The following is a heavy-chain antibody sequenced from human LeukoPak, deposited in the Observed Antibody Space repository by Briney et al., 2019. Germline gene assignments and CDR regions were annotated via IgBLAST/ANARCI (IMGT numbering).Heavy chain of an antibody. CDR2: IYHSGST. V-gene: IGHV4-4*02. CDR1: GGSISSSNW. J-gene: IGHJ5*02. Sequence: PSETLSLTCAVSGGSISSSNWWSWVRQPPGKGLEWIGEIYHSGSTNYNPSLKSRVTISVDKSKNQFSLKLSSVTAADTAVYYCAREGIAARMDNWFDPWGQGTLVTVSS. D-gene: IGHD6-6*01. CDR3: AREGIAARMDNWFDP.